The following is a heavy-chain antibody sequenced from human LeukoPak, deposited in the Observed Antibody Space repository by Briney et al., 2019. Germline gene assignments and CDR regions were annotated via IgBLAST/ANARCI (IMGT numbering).Heavy chain of an antibody. CDR1: GFNFSTYS. CDR3: ARATGTSDY. Sequence: GGSLRLSCAASGFNFSTYSMNWVRQAPGKGLGWVSSISTGSTYIYYADSVKGRFTISRDNAKNSLYLQMNSLRAEDTAVYYCARATGTSDYWGQGTLVTVSS. J-gene: IGHJ4*02. D-gene: IGHD1-1*01. CDR2: ISTGSTYI. V-gene: IGHV3-21*01.